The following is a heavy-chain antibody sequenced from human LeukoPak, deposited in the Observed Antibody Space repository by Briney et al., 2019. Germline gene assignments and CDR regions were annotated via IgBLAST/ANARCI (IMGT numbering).Heavy chain of an antibody. CDR1: GGSISSSKW. D-gene: IGHD3-10*01. CDR2: IYHNGST. Sequence: SGTLFLTCAVSGGSISSSKWWSWVRQPPGKGLEWIGEIYHNGSTNYNPSLKSRVTISVDKSKNQFSLKLSSVTAADTAVYYCATVSAFFYDSGSYYTFDYWGQGTLVTVSS. CDR3: ATVSAFFYDSGSYYTFDY. J-gene: IGHJ4*02. V-gene: IGHV4-4*02.